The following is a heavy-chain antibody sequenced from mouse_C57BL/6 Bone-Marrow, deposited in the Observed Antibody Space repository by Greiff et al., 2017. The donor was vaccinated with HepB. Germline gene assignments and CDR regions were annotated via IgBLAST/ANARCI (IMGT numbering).Heavy chain of an antibody. CDR1: GFTFSDFY. J-gene: IGHJ1*03. V-gene: IGHV7-1*01. D-gene: IGHD1-1*01. CDR2: SRNKANDYTT. CDR3: ARDSSYRYFDV. Sequence: EVKVVESGGGLVQSGRSLRLSCATSGFTFSDFYMEWVRQAPGKGLEWIAASRNKANDYTTEYSASVKGRFIVSRDTSQSILYLQMNALRAEDTAIYYCARDSSYRYFDVWGTGTTVTVSS.